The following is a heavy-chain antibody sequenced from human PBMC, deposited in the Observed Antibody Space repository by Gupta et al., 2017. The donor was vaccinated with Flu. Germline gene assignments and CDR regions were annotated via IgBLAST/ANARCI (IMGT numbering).Heavy chain of an antibody. CDR2: INHSGST. V-gene: IGHV4-34*01. J-gene: IGHJ5*02. CDR3: ARGATVTILQSGWFDP. D-gene: IGHD4-17*01. Sequence: YYWSWIRQPPGKGLEWIGEINHSGSTNYNPSLKSRVTISVDTSKNQFSLKLSSVTAADTAVYYCARGATVTILQSGWFDPWGQGTLVTVSS. CDR1: YY.